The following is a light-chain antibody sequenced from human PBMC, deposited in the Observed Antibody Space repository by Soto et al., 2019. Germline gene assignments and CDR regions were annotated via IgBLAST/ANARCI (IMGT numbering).Light chain of an antibody. CDR3: QQSYSSPLT. V-gene: IGKV1-39*01. CDR1: YNIRNS. Sequence: IQMTQSPSSLSSSLGDRVTITCRASYNIRNSLNWYQQKQGKAPEFLIYASSILQSGVPSRFSGSASGTDGTITISSLKPEDGTTYYCQQSYSSPLTFGQGTKVDIK. CDR2: ASS. J-gene: IGKJ1*01.